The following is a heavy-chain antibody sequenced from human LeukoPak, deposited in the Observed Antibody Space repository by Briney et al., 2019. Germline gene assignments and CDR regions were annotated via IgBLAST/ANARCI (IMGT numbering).Heavy chain of an antibody. CDR2: INHSGST. CDR1: GGSFSGYY. CDR3: ARLKLGAYFDL. D-gene: IGHD3-16*01. J-gene: IGHJ2*01. Sequence: SETLSLTCAVYGGSFSGYYWSWIRQPPGKGLEWIGEINHSGSTNYNPSLKSRVTISVDTSKNQFSLKLSSVTAADTAVYYCARLKLGAYFDLWGRGTLVTVSS. V-gene: IGHV4-34*01.